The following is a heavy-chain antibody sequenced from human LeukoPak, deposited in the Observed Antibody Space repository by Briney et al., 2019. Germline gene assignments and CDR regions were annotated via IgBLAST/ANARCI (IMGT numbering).Heavy chain of an antibody. J-gene: IGHJ6*03. V-gene: IGHV4-4*07. CDR1: GGSISSNY. CDR2: IYSSGST. Sequence: TSETLSLTCTVPGGSISSNYWSWIRQPAGKGLEWIGRIYSSGSTSYNPSLKSRATVSIDTSRNQFSLSLGSVTAADTAVYYCARDERRSGSRNYYYHMDVWGKGTTVTVSS. D-gene: IGHD3-10*01. CDR3: ARDERRSGSRNYYYHMDV.